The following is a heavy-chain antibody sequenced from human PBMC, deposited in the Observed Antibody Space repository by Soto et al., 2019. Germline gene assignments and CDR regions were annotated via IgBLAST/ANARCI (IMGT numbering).Heavy chain of an antibody. CDR3: AKKQRYNWNDMGGGYYYYYMDV. D-gene: IGHD1-1*01. Sequence: GGSLRLSCAASGFTFSSYAMSWVRQAPGKGLEWVSAISGSGGSTYYADSVKGRFTISRDNSKNTLYLQMNSLRAEDTAVYYCAKKQRYNWNDMGGGYYYYYMDVWGKGTTVTVSS. CDR2: ISGSGGST. CDR1: GFTFSSYA. V-gene: IGHV3-23*01. J-gene: IGHJ6*03.